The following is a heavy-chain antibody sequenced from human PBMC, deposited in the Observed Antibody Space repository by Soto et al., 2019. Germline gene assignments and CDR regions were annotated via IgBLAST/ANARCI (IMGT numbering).Heavy chain of an antibody. V-gene: IGHV3-23*01. CDR3: AKHYYYDSSGYSVLFDY. Sequence: PGGSLRLSCAASGFTFSSYAMGWVRQGPGKGLEWVAVVSIGGSTHYADSVKGRFTISRDNSKNTLYLQMNSLRAEDTAVYYCAKHYYYDSSGYSVLFDYWGQGTLVTVSS. CDR2: VSIGGST. J-gene: IGHJ4*02. D-gene: IGHD3-22*01. CDR1: GFTFSSYA.